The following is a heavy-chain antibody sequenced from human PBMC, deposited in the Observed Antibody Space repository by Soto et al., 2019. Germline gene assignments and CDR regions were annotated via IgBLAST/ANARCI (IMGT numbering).Heavy chain of an antibody. Sequence: QVQLVESGGGVVQPGRSLRLSCAASGFTFSSYCMHWVRQAPGKGLEWVAVIWYDGSNKYYADSVKGRFTISRDNSKNTLYLRLKSLRAEEKAGYYWARCWCASYFADWGQGTLVTGSS. CDR1: GFTFSSYC. CDR2: IWYDGSNK. D-gene: IGHD2-8*02. J-gene: IGHJ4*02. V-gene: IGHV3-33*01. CDR3: ARCWCASYFAD.